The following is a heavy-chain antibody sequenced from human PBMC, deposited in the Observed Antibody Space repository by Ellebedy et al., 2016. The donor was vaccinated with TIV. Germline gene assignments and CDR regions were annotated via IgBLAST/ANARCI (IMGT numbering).Heavy chain of an antibody. Sequence: SETLSLXXAVYGGSFSNYYWSWIRQPPAKGLEWIGEINHSGSTNYNPSLKSRVTISVDTSKNQFSLKLSSVTAADTAVYYCARDHPQLGIFGVVTSWYYYYMDVWGKGTTVTVSS. J-gene: IGHJ6*03. V-gene: IGHV4-34*01. CDR1: GGSFSNYY. D-gene: IGHD3-3*01. CDR3: ARDHPQLGIFGVVTSWYYYYMDV. CDR2: INHSGST.